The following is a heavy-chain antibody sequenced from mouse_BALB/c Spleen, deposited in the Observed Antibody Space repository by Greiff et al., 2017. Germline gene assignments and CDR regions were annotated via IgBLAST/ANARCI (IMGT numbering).Heavy chain of an antibody. Sequence: EVMLVESGGGLVQPGGSRKLSCAASGFTFSSFGMHWVRQAPEKGLEWVAYISSGSSTIYYADTVKGRFTISRDNPKNTLFLQMTSLRSEDTAMYYCARNWDAGGTWFAYWGQGTLVTVSA. CDR2: ISSGSSTI. J-gene: IGHJ3*01. CDR3: ARNWDAGGTWFAY. V-gene: IGHV5-17*02. CDR1: GFTFSSFG. D-gene: IGHD4-1*01.